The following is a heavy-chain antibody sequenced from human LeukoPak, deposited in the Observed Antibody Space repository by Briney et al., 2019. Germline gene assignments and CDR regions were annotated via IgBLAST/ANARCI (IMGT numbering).Heavy chain of an antibody. CDR2: INWNGGST. Sequence: TGGSLRLSCAATGFTFDDHGMSWVRQAPGKGLEWVPTINWNGGSTGYADSVKGRFSISRDNAKDSLYLQMNSLRAEDTALYYCARTRYSSGNYFDCWGQGTLVTVSS. CDR1: GFTFDDHG. D-gene: IGHD1-26*01. V-gene: IGHV3-20*04. J-gene: IGHJ4*02. CDR3: ARTRYSSGNYFDC.